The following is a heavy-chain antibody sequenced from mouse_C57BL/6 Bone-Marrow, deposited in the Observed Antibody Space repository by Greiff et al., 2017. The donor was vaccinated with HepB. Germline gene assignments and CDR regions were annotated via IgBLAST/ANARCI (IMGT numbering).Heavy chain of an antibody. J-gene: IGHJ3*01. CDR1: GYTFTSYW. D-gene: IGHD2-3*01. CDR3: ARDGCCWIAY. V-gene: IGHV1-55*01. CDR2: IYPGSGST. Sequence: QVQLQQSGAELVKPGASVKISCKASGYTFTSYWITWVKQRPGQGLEWIGDIYPGSGSTNYNEKFKSKATLTVDTSSSTAYMQLSSLTSEDSAVYYCARDGCCWIAYWGQGTLVTVSA.